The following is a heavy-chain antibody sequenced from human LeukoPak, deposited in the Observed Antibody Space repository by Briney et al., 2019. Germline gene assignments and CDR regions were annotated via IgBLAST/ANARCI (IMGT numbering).Heavy chain of an antibody. Sequence: KPSETLSLTCTVSGGSISCYYWSWIRQPAGKGLEWIGRIYTSGSTNYNPSLKSRVTISIDTSKNQFSLKLSSVTAADTAVYYCAGYNYGWGLFEAWGQGTLVTVSS. CDR1: GGSISCYY. J-gene: IGHJ5*02. D-gene: IGHD5-18*01. CDR2: IYTSGST. V-gene: IGHV4-4*07. CDR3: AGYNYGWGLFEA.